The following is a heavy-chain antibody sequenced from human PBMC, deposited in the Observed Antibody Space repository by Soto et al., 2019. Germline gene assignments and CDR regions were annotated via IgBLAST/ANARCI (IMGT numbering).Heavy chain of an antibody. CDR3: ARDSTTVTRLAYWYFDL. D-gene: IGHD4-17*01. J-gene: IGHJ2*01. V-gene: IGHV4-31*03. CDR2: IYYSGST. CDR1: AGSISSGGYY. Sequence: QVQLQESGPGLVKPSQTLSLTCTVSAGSISSGGYYWSWIRHHQGKGLEWIGYIYYSGSTYYNPSLKSRVTISVDTSKNQFSLKLSSVTAADTAVYYCARDSTTVTRLAYWYFDLWGRGTLVTVSS.